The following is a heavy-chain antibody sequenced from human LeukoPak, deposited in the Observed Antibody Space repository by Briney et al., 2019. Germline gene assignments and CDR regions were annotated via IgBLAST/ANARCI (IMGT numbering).Heavy chain of an antibody. J-gene: IGHJ6*02. CDR3: ARVGPMEGYDSSGYYYYYGMDV. V-gene: IGHV4-31*03. CDR2: IYYSGST. D-gene: IGHD3-22*01. Sequence: SETLSLTCTVSGGSISSGGYYWSWIRQHPGKGLEWIGYIYYSGSTYYNPSLKSRVTISVDTSKNQFSLKLSSVTAADTAVYYCARVGPMEGYDSSGYYYYYGMDVWGQGTTVTVSS. CDR1: GGSISSGGYY.